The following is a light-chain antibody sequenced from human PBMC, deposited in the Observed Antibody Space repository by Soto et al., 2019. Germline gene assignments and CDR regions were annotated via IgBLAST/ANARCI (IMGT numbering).Light chain of an antibody. CDR1: QGISSY. CDR3: QQYNSYSRT. Sequence: IQWTQSPSSLSAYVGDRVTITCRASQGISSYLAWYQQKPGKAPKLLIYKASSLASGVPSRFSGSGSGTEFTLTISSLQPDDFATYYCQQYNSYSRTFGQGTKVDIK. CDR2: KAS. J-gene: IGKJ1*01. V-gene: IGKV1-5*03.